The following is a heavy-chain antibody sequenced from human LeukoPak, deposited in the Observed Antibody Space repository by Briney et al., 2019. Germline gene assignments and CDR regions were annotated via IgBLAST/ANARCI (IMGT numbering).Heavy chain of an antibody. J-gene: IGHJ4*02. Sequence: GGSLRLSCTASGFTFSSYAMSWVRQVPGKGLEWVSGISASGGNTYHADSVKGRFTISRDNSKNTLYLQMKSLRAEDTAVYYCARGYSKIDYWGQGTLVTVSS. V-gene: IGHV3-23*01. CDR1: GFTFSSYA. CDR2: ISASGGNT. CDR3: ARGYSKIDY. D-gene: IGHD5-18*01.